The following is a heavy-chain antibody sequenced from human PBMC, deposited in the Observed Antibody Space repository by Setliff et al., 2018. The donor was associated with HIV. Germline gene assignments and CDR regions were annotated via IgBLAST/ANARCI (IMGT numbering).Heavy chain of an antibody. Sequence: SETLSLTCSVSGGSVNSYHWSWIRQPPGKGLEWIGYIYKSGTTTYSPSLKSRVPISAGPSKNQFSLKLTSVTAADTAVYYCGRLSETAMASFDSWGQGIPVTVSS. CDR2: IYKSGTT. J-gene: IGHJ4*02. CDR1: GGSVNSYH. D-gene: IGHD2-21*02. V-gene: IGHV4-59*08. CDR3: GRLSETAMASFDS.